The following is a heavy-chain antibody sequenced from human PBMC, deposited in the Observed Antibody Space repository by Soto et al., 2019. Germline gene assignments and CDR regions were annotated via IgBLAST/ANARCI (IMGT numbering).Heavy chain of an antibody. CDR2: ISACNGNT. V-gene: IGHV1-18*01. Sequence: ASVKVSCKAAGYAFTSYGISWVRQAPGQGLEWMGWISACNGNTNYAQKLQGRVTMTTDTSTSTAYMELRSLRSDDTAVYYCARDVTPIPYYFDYWGQGTLVTVSS. J-gene: IGHJ4*02. D-gene: IGHD4-4*01. CDR3: ARDVTPIPYYFDY. CDR1: GYAFTSYG.